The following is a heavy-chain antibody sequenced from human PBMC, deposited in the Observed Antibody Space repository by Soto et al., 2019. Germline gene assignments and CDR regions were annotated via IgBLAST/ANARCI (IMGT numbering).Heavy chain of an antibody. Sequence: ASVKVSCKASGYTFTSYGISWVRQAPGQGLEWMGWISAYNGNTNYAQKLQGRVTMTTDTSTSTAYMELRSLRSDDTAVYYCARAVDFWSGFTAPGGGMDVWGQGTTVTVSS. V-gene: IGHV1-18*01. J-gene: IGHJ6*02. CDR1: GYTFTSYG. D-gene: IGHD3-3*01. CDR2: ISAYNGNT. CDR3: ARAVDFWSGFTAPGGGMDV.